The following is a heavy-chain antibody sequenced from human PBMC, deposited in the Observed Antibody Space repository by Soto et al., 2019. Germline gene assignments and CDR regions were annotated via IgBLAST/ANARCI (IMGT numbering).Heavy chain of an antibody. Sequence: PSETLSLTCTVSGDSINRRSYYWGWIRQPPGKRMEWIGSVYYSGNTYYNPSFQSRVTISVDTSKNQFSLKLSSVTAADTAVYYCARVSRGSGSYYKDYWGQGTLVTVSS. CDR2: VYYSGNT. V-gene: IGHV4-39*07. J-gene: IGHJ4*02. CDR3: ARVSRGSGSYYKDY. CDR1: GDSINRRSYY. D-gene: IGHD3-10*01.